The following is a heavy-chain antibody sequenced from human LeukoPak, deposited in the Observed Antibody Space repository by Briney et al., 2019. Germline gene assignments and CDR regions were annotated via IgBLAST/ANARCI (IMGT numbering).Heavy chain of an antibody. D-gene: IGHD3-22*01. Sequence: GGSLRLSCAASGFTFSDYSMNWVRQAPGKGLEWVSYISSSSSTIYYGDPVKGRFTISRDNAKNSLYLQMNSLRAEDTAVYYCVRAVYYDSSGYYARFDYWGQGTLVTVSS. V-gene: IGHV3-48*01. J-gene: IGHJ4*02. CDR2: ISSSSSTI. CDR1: GFTFSDYS. CDR3: VRAVYYDSSGYYARFDY.